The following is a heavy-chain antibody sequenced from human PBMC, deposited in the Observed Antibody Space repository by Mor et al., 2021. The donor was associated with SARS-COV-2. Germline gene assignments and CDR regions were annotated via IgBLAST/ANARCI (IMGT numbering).Heavy chain of an antibody. Sequence: WVGRIKSKSDGETTDYAAPVRGRFIISRDDSENTLYLQMNSLKTEDAAVYYCTTGGTYYFDSRGSYTLDYWGPGTLVTV. CDR3: TTGGTYYFDSRGSYTLDY. CDR2: IKSKSDGETT. J-gene: IGHJ4*02. D-gene: IGHD3-22*01. V-gene: IGHV3-15*01.